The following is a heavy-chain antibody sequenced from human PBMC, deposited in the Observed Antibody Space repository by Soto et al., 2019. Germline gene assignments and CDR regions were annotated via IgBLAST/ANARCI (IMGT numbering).Heavy chain of an antibody. CDR3: ARDRSPTTNCDVDY. V-gene: IGHV3-7*03. D-gene: IGHD7-27*01. J-gene: IGHJ4*02. Sequence: GGSLRLSCAASGFTFSGYWMSWVRKAPGKGLEWGANIKQDGSEKYYVDSVKGRFTISRDNAKNSLYLQRNSLRAEDTAVDYCARDRSPTTNCDVDYWGQGTLVTVSS. CDR1: GFTFSGYW. CDR2: IKQDGSEK.